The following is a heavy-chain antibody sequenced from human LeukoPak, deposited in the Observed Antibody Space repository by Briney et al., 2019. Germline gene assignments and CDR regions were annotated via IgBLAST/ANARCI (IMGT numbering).Heavy chain of an antibody. J-gene: IGHJ4*02. CDR3: ARDRGYSHGYSYYFDY. CDR1: GGSISSGSYY. Sequence: PSETLSLTCTVSGGSISSGSYYWSWIRQPAGKGLEWIGRIYTSGSTNYNPSLKSRVTISVDTSKNQFSLKLSSVTAADTAVYYCARDRGYSHGYSYYFDYWGQGTLVTVSS. CDR2: IYTSGST. D-gene: IGHD5-18*01. V-gene: IGHV4-61*02.